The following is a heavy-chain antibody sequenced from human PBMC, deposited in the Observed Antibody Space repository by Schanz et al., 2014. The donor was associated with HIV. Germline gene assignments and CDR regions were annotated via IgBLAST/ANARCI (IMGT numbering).Heavy chain of an antibody. Sequence: VQLLESGGGLVQPGGSLRLSCAASGFTFDSYGMHWVRQAPGKGLEWVAVISYDGRNKYYADSVKGRFTISRDNSKNTLYLQMTTLRIDDTAVYYCAKPEYDSRGNSQSHFDYWGQGTLVTVSS. J-gene: IGHJ4*02. CDR2: ISYDGRNK. V-gene: IGHV3-30*18. D-gene: IGHD3-22*01. CDR3: AKPEYDSRGNSQSHFDY. CDR1: GFTFDSYG.